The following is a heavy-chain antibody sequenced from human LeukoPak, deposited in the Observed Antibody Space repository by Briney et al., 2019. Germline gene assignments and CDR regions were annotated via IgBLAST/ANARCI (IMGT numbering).Heavy chain of an antibody. J-gene: IGHJ5*02. CDR1: GFTFSNYA. Sequence: GGSLRLSCAASGFTFSNYAMNWVRQAPGKGLEWVSAISGDGGGTYYADSVKRRFTISRDNSKNTLYLQMNSLRAEDTAVYYCAKSQRENWFDPWGQGTLVTVSS. V-gene: IGHV3-23*01. CDR2: ISGDGGGT. CDR3: AKSQRENWFDP.